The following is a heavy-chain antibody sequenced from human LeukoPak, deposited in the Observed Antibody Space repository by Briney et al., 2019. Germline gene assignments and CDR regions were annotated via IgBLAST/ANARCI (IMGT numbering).Heavy chain of an antibody. D-gene: IGHD1-26*01. V-gene: IGHV3-7*04. CDR1: GFSISKNW. CDR3: AREAQGGATALDL. Sequence: GGSLRPSCAASGFSISKNWMSWVRQAPGKGLEWLANIRQDGNEKFYVDSVKGRFTISRDNAKNSFYLQMNSLRAEDRAVYYCAREAQGGATALDLWGQGTLVTVSS. J-gene: IGHJ5*02. CDR2: IRQDGNEK.